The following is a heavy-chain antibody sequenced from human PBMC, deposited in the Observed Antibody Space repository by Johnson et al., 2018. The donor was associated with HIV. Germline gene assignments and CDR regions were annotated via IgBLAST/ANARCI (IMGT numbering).Heavy chain of an antibody. Sequence: VQLVESGGGLVQPGRSLRLSCAASGFNFDDYAMHWVRQAPGKGLEWVSGISGSGGSTYYADSVKGRFTISRDNSKNTLYLQMNSLKTEDTAVYYCARAGQLPEDAFDIWGQGTMVTVSS. J-gene: IGHJ3*02. CDR1: GFNFDDYA. CDR3: ARAGQLPEDAFDI. CDR2: ISGSGGST. V-gene: IGHV3-23*04. D-gene: IGHD1-7*01.